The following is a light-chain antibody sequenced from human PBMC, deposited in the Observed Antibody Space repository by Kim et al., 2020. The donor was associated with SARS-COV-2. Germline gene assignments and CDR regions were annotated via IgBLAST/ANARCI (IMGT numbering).Light chain of an antibody. Sequence: AAVGDRVTVTCRASQGISNSLAWYQQKPGKVPKVLIFAASTLLSGVPSRFSGSGSGTDFTLTISSLQPEDVATYYCQKYDAAPWTFGQGTKVDIK. CDR2: AAS. CDR1: QGISNS. V-gene: IGKV1-27*01. J-gene: IGKJ1*01. CDR3: QKYDAAPWT.